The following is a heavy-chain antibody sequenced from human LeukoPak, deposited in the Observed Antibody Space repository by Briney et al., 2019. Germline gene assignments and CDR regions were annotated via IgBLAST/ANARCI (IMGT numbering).Heavy chain of an antibody. V-gene: IGHV4-61*02. CDR1: GGSISSGSYY. Sequence: PSETLSLTCTVSGGSISSGSYYWSWIRQPAGKGLEWIGRIYTSGSTNYNPSLKSRVTMSVDTSKNQFSLKLSSVTAADTAVYYCARSYYYDSRDAFDIWGQGTMVTVSS. CDR3: ARSYYYDSRDAFDI. D-gene: IGHD3-22*01. CDR2: IYTSGST. J-gene: IGHJ3*02.